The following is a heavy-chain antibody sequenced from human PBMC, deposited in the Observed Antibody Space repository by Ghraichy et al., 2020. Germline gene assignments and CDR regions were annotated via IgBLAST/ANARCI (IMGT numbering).Heavy chain of an antibody. CDR3: ARVGGGYISDWPFDS. Sequence: SETLSLTCTVSGGSISSHYWNWIRQPPGKGLEWIGDIYHSGITNYNPSLKSRVSISVAMSKNQFSLKLTSVTAADTAVYFCARVGGGYISDWPFDSWGQGTLVTVSS. CDR1: GGSISSHY. J-gene: IGHJ4*02. V-gene: IGHV4-59*11. CDR2: IYHSGIT. D-gene: IGHD6-19*01.